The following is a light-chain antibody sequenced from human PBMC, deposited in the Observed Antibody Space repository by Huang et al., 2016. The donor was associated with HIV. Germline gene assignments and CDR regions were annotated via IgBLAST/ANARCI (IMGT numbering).Light chain of an antibody. CDR1: QSILYSSNKRNY. V-gene: IGKV4-1*01. J-gene: IGKJ2*01. CDR3: QQYYTIPYT. CDR2: WAS. Sequence: DVVMTQSPDSLAVSLGERATINCRSSQSILYSSNKRNYLAWYQQKPGQAPKLLIYWASAREYGVPDRFSGGGSGTHFTLTISSLQAEDVAVYYCQQYYTIPYTFGQGTKLEIK.